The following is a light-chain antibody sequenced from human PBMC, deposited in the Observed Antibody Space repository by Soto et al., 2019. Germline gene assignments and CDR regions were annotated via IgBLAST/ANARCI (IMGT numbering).Light chain of an antibody. J-gene: IGKJ5*01. CDR2: AAS. CDR1: QGISNF. V-gene: IGKV1-9*01. CDR3: QQYNNWRSIT. Sequence: DIRLTQSPSFLSAFVGDRVTITCRSRQGISNFLAWYQQKPGKAPKLLIYAASTLQSGVPARFSGSGSGTDFTLTISSLQSEDYAVYYCQQYNNWRSITFGQGTRLEIK.